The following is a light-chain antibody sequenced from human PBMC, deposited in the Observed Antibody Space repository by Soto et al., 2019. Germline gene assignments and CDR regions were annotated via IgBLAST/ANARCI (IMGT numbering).Light chain of an antibody. J-gene: IGKJ2*01. Sequence: DIQMTQSPSTLSASVGDRVTITCRASQSIDSWLAWYQQKPGKAPELLIYKASILESGVPSMFSGSGSGTEFTLTITSLQPDDFATYYCQQYNSYSRTFGQGTKLEIK. V-gene: IGKV1-5*03. CDR2: KAS. CDR3: QQYNSYSRT. CDR1: QSIDSW.